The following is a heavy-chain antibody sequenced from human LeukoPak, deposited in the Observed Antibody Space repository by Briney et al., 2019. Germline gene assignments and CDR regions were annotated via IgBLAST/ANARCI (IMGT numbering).Heavy chain of an antibody. CDR3: ARGVGRFYYDSSGSYYFDY. Sequence: SETLSLTCTVSGGSISSGGYHWSWIRQPPGKGLEWIGYIYHSGSTYYNPSLKSRVTISVDRSKNQFSLKLNSVTAADTAVYYCARGVGRFYYDSSGSYYFDYWGQGTLVTVSS. CDR2: IYHSGST. J-gene: IGHJ4*02. CDR1: GGSISSGGYH. V-gene: IGHV4-30-2*01. D-gene: IGHD3-22*01.